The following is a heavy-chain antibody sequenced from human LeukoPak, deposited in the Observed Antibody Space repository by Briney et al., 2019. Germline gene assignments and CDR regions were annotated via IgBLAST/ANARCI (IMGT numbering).Heavy chain of an antibody. J-gene: IGHJ4*02. CDR1: GGSISSSFYY. CDR3: ARHEAQDFDY. V-gene: IGHV4-39*01. CDR2: IYYSGTT. Sequence: PSETLSLTCTVSGGSISSSFYYWGWIRQPPGKGLEWIGSIYYSGTTYYSSSLKSRVIISVDTSKNQFSLKLSSVTATDTAVYYCARHEAQDFDYWGQGTLVTVSS.